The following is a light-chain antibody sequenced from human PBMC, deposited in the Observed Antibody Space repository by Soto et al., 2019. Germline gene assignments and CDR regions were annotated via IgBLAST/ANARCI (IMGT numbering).Light chain of an antibody. CDR1: QSISSW. J-gene: IGKJ2*01. CDR2: KAS. V-gene: IGKV1-5*03. CDR3: QQYNSYSGNT. Sequence: DIQMTQSPSTLSASVGDRVTITCRASQSISSWLAWYQQKPGKAHKLLIYKASSLESGVPSRISGSGSGTEFTLTISSLQPDDFATYYCQQYNSYSGNTFGQGTKVDIK.